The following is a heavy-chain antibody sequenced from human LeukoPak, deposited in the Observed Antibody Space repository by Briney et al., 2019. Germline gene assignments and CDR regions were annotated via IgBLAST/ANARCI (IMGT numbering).Heavy chain of an antibody. CDR1: GYTFTSYD. D-gene: IGHD3-10*01. Sequence: ASVKVSCKASGYTFTSYDINWVRQATGQGLEWMGWMNPNSGNTGYAQKFQGRVTMTRNTSISTAYMELSSLRSEDTAVYYCARGLRGLWLGELTRYYFDYWGQGTLVTVSS. CDR3: ARGLRGLWLGELTRYYFDY. V-gene: IGHV1-8*01. J-gene: IGHJ4*02. CDR2: MNPNSGNT.